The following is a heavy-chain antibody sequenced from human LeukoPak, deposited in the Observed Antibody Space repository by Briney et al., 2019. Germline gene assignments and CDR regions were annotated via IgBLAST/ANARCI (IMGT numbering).Heavy chain of an antibody. J-gene: IGHJ5*02. CDR3: ARGLSSGWSNWFDP. CDR1: GFTFSSYG. Sequence: GGSLRLSCAASGFTFSSYGMHWVRQATGKGLEWVSAIGTAGDTYYPGSVKGRFTISRENAKNSLYLQMNSLRAGDTAVYYCARGLSSGWSNWFDPWGQGTLVTVSS. D-gene: IGHD6-19*01. CDR2: IGTAGDT. V-gene: IGHV3-13*01.